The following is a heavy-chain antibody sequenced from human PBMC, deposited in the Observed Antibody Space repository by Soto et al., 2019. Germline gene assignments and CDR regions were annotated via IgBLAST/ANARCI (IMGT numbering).Heavy chain of an antibody. Sequence: GGSLRLSCAASGFTFSSYAMSWVRQAPGKGLEWVSAISGSGGSTYYADSVKGRFTISRDNTKNTLYLQMNSLRAEDTAVYYCAKDQHDYGDKRGDYFDYWGQGTLVTVSS. V-gene: IGHV3-23*01. CDR1: GFTFSSYA. D-gene: IGHD4-17*01. CDR3: AKDQHDYGDKRGDYFDY. CDR2: ISGSGGST. J-gene: IGHJ4*02.